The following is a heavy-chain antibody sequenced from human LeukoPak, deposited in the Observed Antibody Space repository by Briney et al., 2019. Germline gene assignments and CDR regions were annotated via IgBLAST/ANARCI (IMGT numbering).Heavy chain of an antibody. CDR3: ARVGYYDFWSGYLYPIFGAFDI. V-gene: IGHV1-18*01. D-gene: IGHD3-3*01. CDR1: GYTFTSYG. J-gene: IGHJ3*02. CDR2: ISAYNGNT. Sequence: ASVKVSCKAFGYTFTSYGISWVRQAPGQGLEWMGWISAYNGNTNYAQKLQGRVTMTTDTSTSTAYMELRSLRSDDTAVYYCARVGYYDFWSGYLYPIFGAFDIWGQGTMVTVSS.